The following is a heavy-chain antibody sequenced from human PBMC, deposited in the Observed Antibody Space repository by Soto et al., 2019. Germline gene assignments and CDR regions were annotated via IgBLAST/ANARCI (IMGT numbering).Heavy chain of an antibody. D-gene: IGHD1-26*01. V-gene: IGHV1-69*01. CDR2: IIPIVGTT. Sequence: QVQLVQSGAEVKKPGSSVKVSCKASGGTFSTYAITWVRQAPGQGLEWLGGIIPIVGTTDYARKFQGRVTITAAESTRTVFIDLSSLTSEDTAVYYCARGVGAYDCDDWGQGTLVTVSS. J-gene: IGHJ4*02. CDR1: GGTFSTYA. CDR3: ARGVGAYDCDD.